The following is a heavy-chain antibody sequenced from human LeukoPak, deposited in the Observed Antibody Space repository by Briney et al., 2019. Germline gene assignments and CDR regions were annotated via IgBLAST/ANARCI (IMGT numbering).Heavy chain of an antibody. D-gene: IGHD4-23*01. CDR1: GYSISSGYY. J-gene: IGHJ4*02. CDR3: ARDSWADYGGNWV. V-gene: IGHV4-38-2*02. Sequence: SETLSLTCAVSGYSISSGYYWGWIRQPPGKGLEWIGSIYHSGSTYYNPSLKSRVTISVDTSKNHFSLKLSSVTAADTAVYYCARDSWADYGGNWVWGQGTLVTVSS. CDR2: IYHSGST.